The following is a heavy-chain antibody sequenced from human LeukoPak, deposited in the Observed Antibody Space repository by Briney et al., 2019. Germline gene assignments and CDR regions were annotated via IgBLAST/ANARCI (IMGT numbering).Heavy chain of an antibody. CDR2: INHSGST. Sequence: SETLSLTCAVYGGSFSGYYWSWIRQPPGKGLEWIGEINHSGSTNYNPSLKSRVTISVDTSKNQFSLKLSSVTAADTAVYYSARIRGYSYGYRFDYWGQGTLVTVSS. CDR3: ARIRGYSYGYRFDY. CDR1: GGSFSGYY. V-gene: IGHV4-34*01. D-gene: IGHD5-18*01. J-gene: IGHJ4*02.